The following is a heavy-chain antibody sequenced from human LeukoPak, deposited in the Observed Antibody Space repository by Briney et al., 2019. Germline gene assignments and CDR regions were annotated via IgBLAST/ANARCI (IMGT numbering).Heavy chain of an antibody. D-gene: IGHD3-3*01. V-gene: IGHV1-18*01. CDR1: GYTFTSYG. CDR3: ARDYDFWSGYYASFDY. Sequence: ASVKVSCKASGYTFTSYGISWVRQAPGQGLEWMGWISAYNGNTNYAQKLQGRVTMTTDTSTSTAYMEPRSLRSDDTAVYYCARDYDFWSGYYASFDYWGQGTLVTVSS. CDR2: ISAYNGNT. J-gene: IGHJ4*02.